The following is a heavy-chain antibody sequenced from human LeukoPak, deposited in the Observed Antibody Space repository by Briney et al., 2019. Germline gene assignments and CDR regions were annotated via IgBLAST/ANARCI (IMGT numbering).Heavy chain of an antibody. V-gene: IGHV3-11*06. Sequence: GGSLRLSCAASGFTFSDYYMSWIRQAPGKGLEWVSSISSSSSYIFYADSVRGRFTISRDNAKDSLYLQMNSLRAEDTAVYYCARVNSGSYYTYFDYWGQGTLVTVSS. D-gene: IGHD1-26*01. CDR3: ARVNSGSYYTYFDY. CDR1: GFTFSDYY. CDR2: ISSSSSYI. J-gene: IGHJ4*02.